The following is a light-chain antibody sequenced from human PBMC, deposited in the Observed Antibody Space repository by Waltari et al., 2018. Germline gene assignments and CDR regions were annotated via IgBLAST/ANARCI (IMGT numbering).Light chain of an antibody. V-gene: IGKV3-20*01. Sequence: EIVLTQSPGTLSLSPGERATLSCRASQSVNNNYLAWYQAKPGQAPRLLIYGISLRATGFPDRFSGGGSGTDFTLTISRLEPEDFAVYYCQHDGGSPKYTFGQGTKLEIK. CDR2: GIS. CDR1: QSVNNNY. J-gene: IGKJ2*01. CDR3: QHDGGSPKYT.